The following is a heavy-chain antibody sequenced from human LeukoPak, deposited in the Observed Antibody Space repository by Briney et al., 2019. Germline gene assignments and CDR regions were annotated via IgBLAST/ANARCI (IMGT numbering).Heavy chain of an antibody. Sequence: SETLSLTCTVSGGSISSYYWSWIRQPPGKGLEWIGHIYYSGSTNYNPSLKSRVTISVDTSKNQFSLKLSSVTAADTAVYYCARVNMVKGAFDIWGQGTMVTVSS. D-gene: IGHD5-18*01. V-gene: IGHV4-59*01. CDR2: IYYSGST. CDR1: GGSISSYY. J-gene: IGHJ3*02. CDR3: ARVNMVKGAFDI.